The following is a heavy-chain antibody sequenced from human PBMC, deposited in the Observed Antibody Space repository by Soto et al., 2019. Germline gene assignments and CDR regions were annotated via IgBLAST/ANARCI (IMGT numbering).Heavy chain of an antibody. CDR2: IYYSGST. D-gene: IGHD6-19*01. CDR3: ARQYSSVWPHFDY. J-gene: IGHJ4*02. V-gene: IGHV4-59*01. CDR1: GGSISIYY. Sequence: SETLSLTCTVSGGSISIYYWSWIRQPPGKGLEWIGYIYYSGSTNYNPSLKSRVTISVETSKNQFSLKLSSVTAAETDVYYCARQYSSVWPHFDYWGQGTLVTVSS.